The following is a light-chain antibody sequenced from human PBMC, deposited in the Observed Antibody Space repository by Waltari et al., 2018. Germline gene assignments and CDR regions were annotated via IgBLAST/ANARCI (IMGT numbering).Light chain of an antibody. CDR2: SAS. CDR1: QSIASY. CDR3: QQSYTSPFT. J-gene: IGKJ3*01. Sequence: DIQLTQSPYSLSASVGDRVPITCRASQSIASYLNWYQQKPGKAPKFLIYSASSLQSGVPSRFSGSRSGTDFTLTINSLQPEDFAVYYCQQSYTSPFTFGPGTRVDIK. V-gene: IGKV1-39*01.